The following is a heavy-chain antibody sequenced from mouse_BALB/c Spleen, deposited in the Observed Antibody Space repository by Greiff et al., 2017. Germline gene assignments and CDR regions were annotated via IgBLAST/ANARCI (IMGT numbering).Heavy chain of an antibody. CDR3: ARAPYDYQFAY. J-gene: IGHJ3*01. CDR1: GFTFSDFY. V-gene: IGHV7-1*02. Sequence: EVMLVESGGGLVQPGGSLRLSCATSGFTFSDFYMEWVRQPPGKRLEWIAASRNKANDYTTEYSASVKGRFIVSRDTSQSILYLQMNALRAEDTAIYYCARAPYDYQFAYWGQGTLVTVSA. CDR2: SRNKANDYTT. D-gene: IGHD2-4*01.